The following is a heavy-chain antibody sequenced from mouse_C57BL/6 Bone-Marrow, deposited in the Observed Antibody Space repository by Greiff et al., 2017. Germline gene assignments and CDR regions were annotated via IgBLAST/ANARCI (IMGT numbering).Heavy chain of an antibody. Sequence: EVQLQQSGPVLVKPGASVKMSCKASGYTFTDYYMNWVKQSHGKSLEWIGVINPYHGGTSYNQKFKGKATLTVDKSSSTAYMELNSLTSEDSAVYYCAREYGYPNEDYWGQGTTLTVSS. D-gene: IGHD1-2*01. V-gene: IGHV1-19*01. CDR1: GYTFTDYY. J-gene: IGHJ2*01. CDR3: AREYGYPNEDY. CDR2: INPYHGGT.